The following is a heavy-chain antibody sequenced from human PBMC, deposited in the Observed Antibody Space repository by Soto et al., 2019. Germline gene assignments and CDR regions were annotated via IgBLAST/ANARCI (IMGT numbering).Heavy chain of an antibody. J-gene: IGHJ4*02. CDR1: GYTFTSYA. V-gene: IGHV1-18*01. CDR3: ARDAPPADY. Sequence: QVQLVQSGAEVKKPGASVKVSCKASGYTFTSYAISWVRQAPGQGLEWMGWIIAYNGNTKYAQKLQRRVTMTTDTSTSTAFMELRSLRSDVTAVYHCARDAPPADYWGQGTLVTVSS. CDR2: IIAYNGNT.